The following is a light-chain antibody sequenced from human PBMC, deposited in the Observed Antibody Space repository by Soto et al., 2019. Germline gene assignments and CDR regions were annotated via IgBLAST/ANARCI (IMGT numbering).Light chain of an antibody. CDR3: QQYDDWPQLT. J-gene: IGKJ4*01. CDR1: QSVGTN. CDR2: GAS. Sequence: EIVMTQSPVTLSLSPGERATLSCRASQSVGTNLVWYQQKPGQAPGLLISGASTRATGVPARFSGSGSGTKFTLTISSLQSEDFEIYYCQQYDDWPQLTFGGGTKLEIK. V-gene: IGKV3-15*01.